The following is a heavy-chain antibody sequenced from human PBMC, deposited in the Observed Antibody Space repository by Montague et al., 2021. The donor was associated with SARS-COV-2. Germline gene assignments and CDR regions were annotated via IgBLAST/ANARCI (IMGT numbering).Heavy chain of an antibody. D-gene: IGHD4-23*01. CDR2: INTDGSNS. CDR1: GFNFSDYC. V-gene: IGHV3-74*01. CDR3: AREPGSVDGMDV. J-gene: IGHJ6*02. Sequence: SLRLSCAASGFNFSDYCMHWVRQAPGKGLEWVSRINTDGSNSYYTDSVKGRFTISRDSAKNTLYLQMNSLRAEDTAVYYCAREPGSVDGMDVWGQGTTITVSS.